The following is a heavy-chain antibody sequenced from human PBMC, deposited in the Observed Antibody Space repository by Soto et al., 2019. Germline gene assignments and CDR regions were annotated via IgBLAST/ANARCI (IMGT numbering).Heavy chain of an antibody. V-gene: IGHV4-59*01. D-gene: IGHD4-17*01. J-gene: IGHJ6*02. Sequence: SETLSLTCTVSGDSISNYYWSWIRQPPGKGLEWIGCFYYSGNTNYNPSLKSRVTISVDTSKNQFSLKLSSVTAADTAVYYCARDTVTSYYYGLDVWGQGTTVTVSS. CDR2: FYYSGNT. CDR3: ARDTVTSYYYGLDV. CDR1: GDSISNYY.